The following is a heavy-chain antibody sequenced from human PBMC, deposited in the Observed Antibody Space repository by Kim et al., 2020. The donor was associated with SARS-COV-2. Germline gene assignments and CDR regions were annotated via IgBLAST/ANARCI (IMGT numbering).Heavy chain of an antibody. CDR3: ARRGSSSWYY. CDR2: T. Sequence: TRYSPSFQGQVTISADKSISTAYLQWSSLKASDTAMYYCARRGSSSWYYWGQGTLVTVSS. J-gene: IGHJ4*02. V-gene: IGHV5-51*01. D-gene: IGHD6-13*01.